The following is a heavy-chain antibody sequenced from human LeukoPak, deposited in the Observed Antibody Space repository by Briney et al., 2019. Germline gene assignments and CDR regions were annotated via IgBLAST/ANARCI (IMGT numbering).Heavy chain of an antibody. CDR1: GGSISSSSHS. J-gene: IGHJ4*02. V-gene: IGHV4-39*01. D-gene: IGHD3-16*01. Sequence: SETLSLTCTVSGGSISSSSHSWGWIHQPPGKGLEWTGSIYYTGRTYYNPSLKSRVTISVDTSKNQFSLKLSSVTAADTAVYYCARGGGGTGYFDYWGQGTLVTVSS. CDR2: IYYTGRT. CDR3: ARGGGGTGYFDY.